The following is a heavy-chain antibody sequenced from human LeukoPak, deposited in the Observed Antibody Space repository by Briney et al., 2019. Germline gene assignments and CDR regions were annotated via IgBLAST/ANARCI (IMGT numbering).Heavy chain of an antibody. V-gene: IGHV6-1*01. CDR3: ARATGIAAPYYYYGMDV. CDR1: GDSVSSNSAA. J-gene: IGHJ6*02. Sequence: SQTLSLTCAISGDSVSSNSAAWNWIRQSPSRGLEWLGRTYYRSKWYNDYAVSVKSRITINPDTSKNQFSLQLNPVTPEDTAVYYCARATGIAAPYYYYGMDVWGQGTTVTVSS. CDR2: TYYRSKWYN. D-gene: IGHD6-13*01.